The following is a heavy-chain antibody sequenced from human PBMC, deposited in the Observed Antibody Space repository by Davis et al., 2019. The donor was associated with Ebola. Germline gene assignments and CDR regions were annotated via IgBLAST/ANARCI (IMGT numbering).Heavy chain of an antibody. CDR3: AREYSSSRRYFDY. D-gene: IGHD6-6*01. J-gene: IGHJ4*02. V-gene: IGHV4-61*02. CDR2: IYTSGST. CDR1: GGSISSSSYY. Sequence: PSETLSLTCTVSGGSISSSSYYWSWIRQPAGKGLEWIGRIYTSGSTNYNPSLKSRVTISVDTSKNQFSLKLSSVTAADTAVYYCAREYSSSRRYFDYWGQGTLVTVSS.